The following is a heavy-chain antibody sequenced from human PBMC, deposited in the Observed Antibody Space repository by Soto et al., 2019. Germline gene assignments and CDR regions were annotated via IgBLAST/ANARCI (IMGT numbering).Heavy chain of an antibody. Sequence: ASVKVSCKASGYTFTTYPMHWVRQAPGQSPEWMGWIKIGDGNTKYSQKFQGRDTFTRDTSANTVYMELRSLRSEDSAIYYCARGSGVGSTYFDYWGQGTRVTVSS. CDR2: IKIGDGNT. V-gene: IGHV1-3*04. J-gene: IGHJ4*02. D-gene: IGHD3-10*01. CDR3: ARGSGVGSTYFDY. CDR1: GYTFTTYP.